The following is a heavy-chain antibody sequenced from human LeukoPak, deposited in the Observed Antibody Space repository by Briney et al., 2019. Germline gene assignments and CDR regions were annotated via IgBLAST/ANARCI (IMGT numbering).Heavy chain of an antibody. V-gene: IGHV1-18*01. Sequence: ASVKVSCKASGYTFTSYGISWVRQAPGQGLEWMGWISAYNGNTNYAQKLQGRVTMTTDTSTSTAYMELRSLRSDDTAVYYSARDGYYDSSGYYNYYYYYGMDVWGQGTTVTVSS. CDR3: ARDGYYDSSGYYNYYYYYGMDV. CDR2: ISAYNGNT. J-gene: IGHJ6*02. CDR1: GYTFTSYG. D-gene: IGHD3-22*01.